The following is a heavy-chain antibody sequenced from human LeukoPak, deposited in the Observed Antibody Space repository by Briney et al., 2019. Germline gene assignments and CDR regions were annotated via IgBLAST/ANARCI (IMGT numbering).Heavy chain of an antibody. Sequence: PGGSLRLSCAASGFTFSSYEMNWVRQAPGKGLEWVSYISSSGSTIYYADSVKGRFTISRDNAKNSLYLQMNSLRAEDTAVYYCAREGTTVWIDYWGQGTLVTVSS. D-gene: IGHD4-17*01. CDR1: GFTFSSYE. CDR2: ISSSGSTI. CDR3: AREGTTVWIDY. J-gene: IGHJ4*02. V-gene: IGHV3-48*03.